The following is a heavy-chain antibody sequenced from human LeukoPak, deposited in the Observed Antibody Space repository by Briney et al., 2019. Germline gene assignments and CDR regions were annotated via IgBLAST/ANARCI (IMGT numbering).Heavy chain of an antibody. J-gene: IGHJ4*02. D-gene: IGHD3-3*01. V-gene: IGHV3-23*01. CDR2: ISGSGGST. CDR1: GFTFSSYA. Sequence: GGSLRLSCAASGFTFSSYAMSWVRQAPGKGLEWVSAISGSGGSTYYADSVKGRFTISRDNSKNTLYLQMNSLRAEDTAVYYCAKAPSDFWSGYYRTHFDYWGQGTLVTVSS. CDR3: AKAPSDFWSGYYRTHFDY.